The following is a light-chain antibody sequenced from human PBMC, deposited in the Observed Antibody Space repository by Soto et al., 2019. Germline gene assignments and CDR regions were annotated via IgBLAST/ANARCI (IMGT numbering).Light chain of an antibody. J-gene: IGKJ5*01. CDR3: QRYNDWPPA. CDR2: DAS. CDR1: QSVSSS. V-gene: IGKV3D-15*01. Sequence: EIVMTQSPATLSVSPGERATLSCRASQSVSSSLAWYQQKPGLAPRLLIYDASIRATGIPARFSGSGSGTEFTLTISSLQSEDFAVYYCQRYNDWPPAFGQGTRLEIK.